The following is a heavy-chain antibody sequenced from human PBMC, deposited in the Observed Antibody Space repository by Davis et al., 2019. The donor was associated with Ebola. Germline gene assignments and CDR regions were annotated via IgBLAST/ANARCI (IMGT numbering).Heavy chain of an antibody. D-gene: IGHD3-22*01. CDR2: ISYDGSNK. Sequence: GGSLRLSCAASGFTFSSYAMHWVRQAPGKGLEWVAVISYDGSNKYYADSVKGRFTISRDNSKNTLYLQMNSLRAEDTAVYYCARSPHYYDSSGYTYYYYYYMDVWGKGTTVTVSS. CDR3: ARSPHYYDSSGYTYYYYYYMDV. CDR1: GFTFSSYA. V-gene: IGHV3-30-3*01. J-gene: IGHJ6*03.